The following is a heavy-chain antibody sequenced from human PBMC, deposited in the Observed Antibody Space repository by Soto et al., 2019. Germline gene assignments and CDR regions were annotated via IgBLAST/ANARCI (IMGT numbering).Heavy chain of an antibody. D-gene: IGHD1-26*01. CDR1: TYTFNNYD. J-gene: IGHJ4*02. V-gene: IGHV1-18*04. Sequence: ASVKVSCKASTYTFNNYDINWVRQVPGQGLEWMGWINGYNGNTNYAQKFQGRLTMTTDTPTSTAYMEIKSLRPDDTAVYYCARDFISGKYFGYWGQGNPVTVSS. CDR2: INGYNGNT. CDR3: ARDFISGKYFGY.